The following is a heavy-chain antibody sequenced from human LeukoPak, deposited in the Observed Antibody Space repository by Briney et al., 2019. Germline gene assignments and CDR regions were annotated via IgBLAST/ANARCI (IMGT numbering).Heavy chain of an antibody. V-gene: IGHV3-20*04. J-gene: IGHJ3*02. Sequence: GGSLGLSCEASGFTFNDYGMSWARQAPGKGLEWVSGINWNGGSTNYGDSVKGRFTISRDNAKNSLYLQVNSLRADDTALYYCAREGLGYCNSTSCYRAFDIWGQGTMVTVSS. D-gene: IGHD2-2*01. CDR1: GFTFNDYG. CDR3: AREGLGYCNSTSCYRAFDI. CDR2: INWNGGST.